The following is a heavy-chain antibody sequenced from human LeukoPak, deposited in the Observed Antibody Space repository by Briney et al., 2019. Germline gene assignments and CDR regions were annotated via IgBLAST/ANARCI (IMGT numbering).Heavy chain of an antibody. CDR3: ARGVYSSDSYYYYMDV. J-gene: IGHJ6*03. CDR2: IIPIFGTA. D-gene: IGHD2-15*01. Sequence: SVKVSCKASGGTFSSYAISWERHAPGQGLEWMGGIIPIFGTANYAQKFQGRVTITTDVSTSTAYMELSSLRSEDTAVYYCARGVYSSDSYYYYMDVWGKGTTVTVSS. V-gene: IGHV1-69*05. CDR1: GGTFSSYA.